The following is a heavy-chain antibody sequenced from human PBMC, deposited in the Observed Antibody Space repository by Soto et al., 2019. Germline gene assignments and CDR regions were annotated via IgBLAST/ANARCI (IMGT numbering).Heavy chain of an antibody. D-gene: IGHD2-15*01. J-gene: IGHJ6*02. CDR3: ARVEVGCSGGSCYSYYYGMDV. V-gene: IGHV1-3*05. Sequence: QVQLVQSGAEEKKPGASVKVSCKASGYTFTSYAMHWVRQAPGQRLEWMGWINAGNGNTKYSQKFQGRVTITRDTSAXXAXMXXSSLRSEDTAVYYCARVEVGCSGGSCYSYYYGMDVWGQGTTVTVSS. CDR2: INAGNGNT. CDR1: GYTFTSYA.